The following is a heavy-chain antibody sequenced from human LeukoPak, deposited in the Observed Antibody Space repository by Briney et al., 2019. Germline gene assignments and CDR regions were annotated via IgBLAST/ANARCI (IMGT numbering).Heavy chain of an antibody. CDR1: AFTFSSFG. J-gene: IGHJ4*02. Sequence: PGGSLRLSCAASAFTFSSFGMHWVRQAPGKGREWVAVIWYDGSNKYYADSVEGRFTISRDNSKNTLYLQMNSLRAEDTAVYYCASDRETWYFDFWGQGTLVTVSS. CDR3: ASDRETWYFDF. V-gene: IGHV3-33*01. CDR2: IWYDGSNK.